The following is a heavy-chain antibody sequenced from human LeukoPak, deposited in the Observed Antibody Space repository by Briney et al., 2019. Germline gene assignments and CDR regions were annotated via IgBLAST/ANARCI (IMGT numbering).Heavy chain of an antibody. D-gene: IGHD3-10*01. CDR3: AKAYYYGSGSYYAAFDC. Sequence: GGSLRLSCAASGFTFSNYAMTWVRQAPGEGLEWVSSLSGRGDNTFYADSVKGRFTISRDNSENTLHLQMNSLRAEDTAVYYCAKAYYYGSGSYYAAFDCWGQGTLVTVSS. CDR2: LSGRGDNT. J-gene: IGHJ4*02. V-gene: IGHV3-23*01. CDR1: GFTFSNYA.